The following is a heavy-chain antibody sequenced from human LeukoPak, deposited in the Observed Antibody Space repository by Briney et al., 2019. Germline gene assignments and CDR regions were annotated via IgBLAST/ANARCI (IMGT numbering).Heavy chain of an antibody. Sequence: GRSLRLSCAASGFTFSNYWMNWVRQAPGKGLEWVANIKQDGSEKYYVDSVKGRFTISRDNAKNSLYLQMNSLRAEDTAVYYCARGFYGSFDYWGQGTLVTVSS. V-gene: IGHV3-7*03. CDR3: ARGFYGSFDY. J-gene: IGHJ4*02. CDR1: GFTFSNYW. D-gene: IGHD1-14*01. CDR2: IKQDGSEK.